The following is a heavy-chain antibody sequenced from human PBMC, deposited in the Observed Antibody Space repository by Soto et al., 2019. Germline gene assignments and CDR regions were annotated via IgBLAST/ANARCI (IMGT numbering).Heavy chain of an antibody. CDR3: TKDAKFDDIYTGYFVNDL. J-gene: IGHJ5*02. CDR2: INAGNGNT. D-gene: IGHD3-9*01. CDR1: GYTFTRYA. Sequence: ASVKVSCKASGYTFTRYAMHWVRQAPGQRLEWMGWINAGNGNTKYSQKFQGRVTITRDTSASTAYMELSSLRSEDTAVYYCTKDAKFDDIYTGYFVNDLWGQGTPVTVSS. V-gene: IGHV1-3*01.